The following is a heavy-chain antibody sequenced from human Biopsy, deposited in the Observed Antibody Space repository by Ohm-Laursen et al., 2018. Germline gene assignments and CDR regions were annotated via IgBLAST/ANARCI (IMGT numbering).Heavy chain of an antibody. J-gene: IGHJ4*02. Sequence: GTLSLTCTVSGDSINSSCWSWIRQPPGKGLEWIGFISNSGNTNYNPSLKSRVTISVDTSKNQISLKLGPVTVADTAVFYCARRGSGGRSFDYWGQGSLVTVSS. CDR1: GDSINSSC. CDR2: ISNSGNT. D-gene: IGHD2-15*01. CDR3: ARRGSGGRSFDY. V-gene: IGHV4-59*08.